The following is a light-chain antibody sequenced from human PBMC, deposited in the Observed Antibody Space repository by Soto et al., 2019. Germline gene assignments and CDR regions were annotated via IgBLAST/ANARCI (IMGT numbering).Light chain of an antibody. Sequence: SYELTQPPSVSVSPGQTATITCSGDKLGDKDASWYQQRPGQSPVMIIYQDTKRPSGIPERFSGSNSGNTATLTISGTQTMDEADYYCQAWDSSASVVFGGGTKLTVL. J-gene: IGLJ2*01. CDR3: QAWDSSASVV. CDR1: KLGDKD. V-gene: IGLV3-1*01. CDR2: QDT.